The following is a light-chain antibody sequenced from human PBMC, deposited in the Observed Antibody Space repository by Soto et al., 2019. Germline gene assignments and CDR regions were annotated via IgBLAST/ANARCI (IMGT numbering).Light chain of an antibody. CDR2: WAS. Sequence: DIVTTQSPDSLAVSLGERATINCKSSQSVLYSSNNKNYLAWYQQKPGQPPKLLIYWASTRESGVPDRFSGSGSATDFTLTISSLQAEDVAVYYCQQYYSTPTWTFGQGTKVDIK. V-gene: IGKV4-1*01. J-gene: IGKJ1*01. CDR3: QQYYSTPTWT. CDR1: QSVLYSSNNKNY.